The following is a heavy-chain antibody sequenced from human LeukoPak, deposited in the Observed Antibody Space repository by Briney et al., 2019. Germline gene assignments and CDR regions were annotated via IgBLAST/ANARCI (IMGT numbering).Heavy chain of an antibody. Sequence: SETLSLTCSVSGGSISTYYWTWIRQPPGKGLEWLGNIHHNGRINYNPSLKSRVTISVDTSKNQFSLKLSSVTAADTAEYYCAREVYDSNGYYTDYWGQGTLVTVSS. J-gene: IGHJ4*02. CDR2: IHHNGRI. CDR3: AREVYDSNGYYTDY. D-gene: IGHD3-22*01. V-gene: IGHV4-59*01. CDR1: GGSISTYY.